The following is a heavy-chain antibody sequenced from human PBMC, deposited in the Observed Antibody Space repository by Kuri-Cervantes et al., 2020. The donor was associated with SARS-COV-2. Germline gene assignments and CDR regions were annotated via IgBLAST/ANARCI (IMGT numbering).Heavy chain of an antibody. D-gene: IGHD6-13*01. CDR2: IYTSGST. CDR3: ARVLEGIVAAGSHYYYYMDV. CDR1: GDSISSYF. V-gene: IGHV4-4*07. Sequence: SETLSLTCTVSGDSISSYFWSWVRQPAGKGLEWIGHIYTSGSTNYNPSLKSRVTMSVDTSKNHFSLRLSSVTAADTAVYYCARVLEGIVAAGSHYYYYMDVWGKGTTVTVSS. J-gene: IGHJ6*03.